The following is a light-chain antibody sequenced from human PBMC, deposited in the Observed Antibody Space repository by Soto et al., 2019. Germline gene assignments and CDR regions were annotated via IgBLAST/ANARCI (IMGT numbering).Light chain of an antibody. V-gene: IGLV2-14*01. CDR3: SSFSSITREV. J-gene: IGLJ2*01. CDR2: EVS. CDR1: SSDVGYYNY. Sequence: QSVLTQPASVSGSPGQSITISCTGTSSDVGYYNYVSWYQQHPGKAPKLIIYEVSSRPSGVSNRFSGSKSGNTASLTISGLQTEDEADYYCSSFSSITREVFGGGTKLTVL.